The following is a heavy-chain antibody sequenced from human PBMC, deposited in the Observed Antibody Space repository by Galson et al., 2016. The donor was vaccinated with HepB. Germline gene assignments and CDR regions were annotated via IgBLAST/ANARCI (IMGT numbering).Heavy chain of an antibody. CDR3: GQDHFDSXXS. J-gene: IGHJ5*02. Sequence: ALXXPTQALXXXCSXXXFSXXSGXXXGWIXXPPGKALEWLXLIYXXXDKRYSSALKTRLTVTKDTSKNQVVLTXTNMQPVDTATYYYGQDHFDSXXSWGQGXXVT. V-gene: IGHV2-5*08. CDR1: XFSXXSGXX. D-gene: IGHD3-9*01. CDR2: IYXXXDK.